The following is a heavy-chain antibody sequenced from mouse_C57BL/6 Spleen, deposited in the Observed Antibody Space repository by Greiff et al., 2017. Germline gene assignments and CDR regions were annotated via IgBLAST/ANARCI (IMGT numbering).Heavy chain of an antibody. CDR1: GYTFTSYG. Sequence: VQLQQSGAELARPGASVKLSCKASGYTFTSYGISWVKQRTGQGLEWIGEIYPRSGNTYYNEKFKGKATLTADKSSSTAYMELRSLTSEDSAVYFCARGRYDGYQGYFDVWGTGTTVTVSS. CDR3: ARGRYDGYQGYFDV. J-gene: IGHJ1*03. CDR2: IYPRSGNT. D-gene: IGHD2-3*01. V-gene: IGHV1-81*01.